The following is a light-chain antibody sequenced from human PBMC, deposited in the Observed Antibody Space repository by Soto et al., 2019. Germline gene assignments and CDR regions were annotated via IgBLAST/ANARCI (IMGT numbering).Light chain of an antibody. V-gene: IGKV3-20*01. J-gene: IGKJ1*01. CDR1: QSVSSSY. CDR2: GAS. Sequence: EIVLTQSPGTLSLSPGERATLSCRASQSVSSSYLAWYQQKPGQAPRLLIYGASSRATGIPDRFSGSGSGTDFTITISRLEPEDFAVYYCQQYGSSRTFGQGNKVEIK. CDR3: QQYGSSRT.